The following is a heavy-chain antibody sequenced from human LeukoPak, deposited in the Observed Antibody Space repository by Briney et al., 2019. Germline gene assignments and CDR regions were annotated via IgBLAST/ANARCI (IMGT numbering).Heavy chain of an antibody. CDR1: GGSISSSSYY. V-gene: IGHV4-61*01. CDR2: IYYSGST. J-gene: IGHJ6*02. D-gene: IGHD6-19*01. CDR3: ARDTGYSCGYYYGMDV. Sequence: SETLSLTCTVSGGSISSSSYYWSWIRQPPGKGLEWIGYIYYSGSTNYNPSLKSRVTISVDTSKNQFSLKLSSVTAADTAVYYCARDTGYSCGYYYGMDVWGQGTTVTVSS.